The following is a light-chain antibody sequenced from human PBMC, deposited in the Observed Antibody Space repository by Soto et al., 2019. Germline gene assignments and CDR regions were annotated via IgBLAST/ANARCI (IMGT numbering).Light chain of an antibody. Sequence: DIQMTQSPSSLSASVGDRVTITCQASQDISNYLNWYQQKPGKAPKLLIYDASNLEKGVPSRFSGSGSGTDFAFTISSLQPEDIATCYCQQYDNLPPGTFGQGTKLEIK. J-gene: IGKJ2*02. V-gene: IGKV1-33*01. CDR2: DAS. CDR3: QQYDNLPPGT. CDR1: QDISNY.